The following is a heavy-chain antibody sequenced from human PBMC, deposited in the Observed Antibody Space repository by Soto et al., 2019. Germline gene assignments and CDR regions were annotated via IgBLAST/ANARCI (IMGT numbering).Heavy chain of an antibody. V-gene: IGHV1-69*02. CDR1: GGTFSSYT. CDR2: IIPILGIA. Sequence: SVKVSCKASGGTFSSYTISWVRQAPGQGLEWMGRIIPILGIANYAQKFQGRVTITRDTSASTAYMELSSLRSEDTAVYYCARSRGIAVAGTSPRYYYYGMDVWGQGTTVTVSS. CDR3: ARSRGIAVAGTSPRYYYYGMDV. D-gene: IGHD6-19*01. J-gene: IGHJ6*02.